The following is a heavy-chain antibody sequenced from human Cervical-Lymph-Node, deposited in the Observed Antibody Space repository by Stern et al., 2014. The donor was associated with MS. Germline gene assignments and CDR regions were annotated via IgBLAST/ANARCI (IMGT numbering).Heavy chain of an antibody. D-gene: IGHD6-6*01. CDR2: IIPIFGTA. Sequence: VQLEESGAEVKKPGSSVKVSCKASGGTFNTNVISWVRQAPGQGLEWMGGIIPIFGTALYAQKFQGRVTITANESTRAVYMELSSLRSEDTAVYYWARAAYSTSSYNYWGQGTLVIVSS. V-gene: IGHV1-69*01. CDR3: ARAAYSTSSYNY. CDR1: GGTFNTNV. J-gene: IGHJ4*02.